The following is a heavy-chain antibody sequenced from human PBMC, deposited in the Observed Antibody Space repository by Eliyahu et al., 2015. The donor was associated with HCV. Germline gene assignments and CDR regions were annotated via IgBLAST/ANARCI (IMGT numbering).Heavy chain of an antibody. CDR2: TSSDGSNK. V-gene: IGHV3-30*18. J-gene: IGHJ4*02. Sequence: QVQLVESGGGVVQPGTSLRLSCAPSGFTFSTYAMHWVRQAPGKGLEWVAATSSDGSNKYYADSVKGRFTXSRDNSKNALYLQMNSLRVEDTAVYYCAKCRGGSFYSASEYWGQGTLVTVSS. CDR1: GFTFSTYA. D-gene: IGHD2-15*01. CDR3: AKCRGGSFYSASEY.